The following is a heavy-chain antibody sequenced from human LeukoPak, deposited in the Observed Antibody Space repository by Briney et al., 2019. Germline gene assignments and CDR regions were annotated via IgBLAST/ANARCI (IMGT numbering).Heavy chain of an antibody. Sequence: PGGSLRLSCAASGFTFSSYAMSWVRQAPGKGLEWVSPISGSGGGTYYADSVKGRFTISRDNSKNTLYLQMNSLKAEDTAVYYCAKGRTTVTLTRVDYWGQGTLVTVSS. CDR2: ISGSGGGT. V-gene: IGHV3-23*01. CDR1: GFTFSSYA. J-gene: IGHJ4*02. CDR3: AKGRTTVTLTRVDY. D-gene: IGHD4-17*01.